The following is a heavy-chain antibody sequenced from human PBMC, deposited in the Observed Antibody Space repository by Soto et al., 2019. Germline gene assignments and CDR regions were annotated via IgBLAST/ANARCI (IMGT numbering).Heavy chain of an antibody. CDR3: TRHFIVVVPAAIDY. J-gene: IGHJ4*02. Sequence: PGGSLRLSCTASGLTFGDYAMSWFRQAPGKGLEWVGFIRSKAYGGTTEYAASVKGRFTISRDDSKSIAYLQMNSLKTEDTAVYYCTRHFIVVVPAAIDYWGQGTLVTVSS. D-gene: IGHD2-2*01. V-gene: IGHV3-49*03. CDR2: IRSKAYGGTT. CDR1: GLTFGDYA.